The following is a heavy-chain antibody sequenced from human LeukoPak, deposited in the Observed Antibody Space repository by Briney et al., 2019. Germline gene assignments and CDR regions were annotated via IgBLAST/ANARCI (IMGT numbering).Heavy chain of an antibody. V-gene: IGHV1-46*01. CDR2: INPSGGST. CDR3: ASSSDYYYMDV. CDR1: GYTFTSYY. Sequence: GASVRVSCKASGYTFTSYYMHWVRQAPGQGLEWMGIINPSGGSTSYAQKFQGRVTMTRDTSTSTVYMELSSLRSDDTAVYYCASSSDYYYMDVWGKGTTVTVSS. J-gene: IGHJ6*03.